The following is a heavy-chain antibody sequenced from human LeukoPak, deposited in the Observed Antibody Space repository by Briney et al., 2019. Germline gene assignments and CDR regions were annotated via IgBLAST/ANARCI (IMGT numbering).Heavy chain of an antibody. J-gene: IGHJ3*02. V-gene: IGHV4-30-2*01. CDR3: ARGDGDYGDALDI. Sequence: PSQTLSLTCAVSGGSISSGGYSWSWIRQPPGKGLEWIGYIYHSGSTYYNPSLKSRVTISVDRSKNQFSLKLSSVTAADTAVYYCARGDGDYGDALDIWGQGTMVTVSS. D-gene: IGHD4-17*01. CDR1: GGSISSGGYS. CDR2: IYHSGST.